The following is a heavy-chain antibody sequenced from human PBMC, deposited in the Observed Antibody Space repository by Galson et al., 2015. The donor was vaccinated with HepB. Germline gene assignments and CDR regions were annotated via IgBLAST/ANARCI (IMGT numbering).Heavy chain of an antibody. CDR2: ISSSSSTI. Sequence: SLRLSCAASGLTFSSYSMNWVRQAPGKGLEWVSYISSSSSTIYYADSVKGRFTISRDNAKNSLYLQMNSLRDEDTAVYYCARDLAYYVSSGFDYWGQGTLVTVSS. J-gene: IGHJ4*02. CDR3: ARDLAYYVSSGFDY. V-gene: IGHV3-48*02. D-gene: IGHD3-22*01. CDR1: GLTFSSYS.